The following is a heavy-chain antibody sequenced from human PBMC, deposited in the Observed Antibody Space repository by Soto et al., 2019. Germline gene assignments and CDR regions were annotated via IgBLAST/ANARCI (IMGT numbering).Heavy chain of an antibody. CDR1: GGSISSYY. D-gene: IGHD3-10*01. CDR2: IYYSGGT. CDR3: ARLSRGGIGGSRIWFDP. J-gene: IGHJ5*02. V-gene: IGHV4-59*01. Sequence: SETLSLTCTVSGGSISSYYWSWIRQPPGKGLEWIGYIYYSGGTNYNPSLKSRVTISVDTSKNQFSLKLSSVTAADTAVYYCARLSRGGIGGSRIWFDPWGQGALVTVSS.